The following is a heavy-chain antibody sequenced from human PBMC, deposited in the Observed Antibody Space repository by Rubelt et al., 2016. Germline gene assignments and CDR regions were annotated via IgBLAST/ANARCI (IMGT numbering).Heavy chain of an antibody. Sequence: EVQLVESGGGLVQPGGSLRLSCAASGFTVSSNYMSWVRQAPGKGLEWVSVIYSGGSSHYADSVKGRFTISRDNSKNTVYLQLNSLRAEDTAIYYCARGDYDLWGRGTLVTVSS. CDR3: ARGDYDL. V-gene: IGHV3-66*01. CDR2: IYSGGSS. CDR1: GFTVSSNY. J-gene: IGHJ2*01.